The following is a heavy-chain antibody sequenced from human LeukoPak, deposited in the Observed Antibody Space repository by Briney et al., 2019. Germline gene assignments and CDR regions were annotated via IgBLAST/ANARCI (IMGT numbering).Heavy chain of an antibody. D-gene: IGHD4-17*01. CDR1: GFTVSSNY. Sequence: GGSLRLSCAACGFTVSSNYMSWVRQAPGKGLEWVSVIYSGGSTYYADSVKGRFTISRDNSKNTLYLQMNSLRAEDTAVYYCARGQTTVTTVNWFDPWGQGTLVTVSS. V-gene: IGHV3-53*01. J-gene: IGHJ5*02. CDR2: IYSGGST. CDR3: ARGQTTVTTVNWFDP.